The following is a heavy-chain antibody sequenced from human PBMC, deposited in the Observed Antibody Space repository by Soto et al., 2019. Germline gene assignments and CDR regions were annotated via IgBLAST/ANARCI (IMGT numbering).Heavy chain of an antibody. D-gene: IGHD2-21*02. V-gene: IGHV4-39*01. CDR3: ARQRTTVVTQAYFDH. Sequence: SETLSITCIVSGESISSSSYYWGWIRQPPGKGLEWIGSIYYSGRTYYNPSFKSRVTISIDTSKNQFSLKLSSVTATDTAVYYCARQRTTVVTQAYFDHWGQGALVTVSS. CDR1: GESISSSSYY. J-gene: IGHJ4*02. CDR2: IYYSGRT.